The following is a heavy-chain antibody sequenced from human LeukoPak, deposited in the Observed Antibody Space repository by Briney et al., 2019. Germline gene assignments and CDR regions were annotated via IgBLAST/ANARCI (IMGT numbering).Heavy chain of an antibody. Sequence: SETLSLTCTVSGDSINCASYYWSWIRQPPGKGLEWIGYIYYSGSTNYNPSLKSRVTISVDTSKNQFSLKLSSVTAADTAVYYCARDLGPPKRGGWFDPWGQGTLVTVSS. J-gene: IGHJ5*02. V-gene: IGHV4-61*01. CDR2: IYYSGST. CDR1: GDSINCASYY. CDR3: ARDLGPPKRGGWFDP. D-gene: IGHD3/OR15-3a*01.